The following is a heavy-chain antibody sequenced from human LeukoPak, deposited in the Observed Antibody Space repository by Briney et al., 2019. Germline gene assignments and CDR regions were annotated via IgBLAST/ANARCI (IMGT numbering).Heavy chain of an antibody. V-gene: IGHV3-9*01. D-gene: IGHD3-10*02. Sequence: GGSLRLSCAASGFTFDDYAMHWVRQAPGKGLEWVSGISWNSGSIGYADSVKGRFTISRDNAKNPLYLQMNSLRAEDTAVYYCAELGITMIGGVWGKGTTVTISS. CDR1: GFTFDDYA. CDR2: ISWNSGSI. CDR3: AELGITMIGGV. J-gene: IGHJ6*04.